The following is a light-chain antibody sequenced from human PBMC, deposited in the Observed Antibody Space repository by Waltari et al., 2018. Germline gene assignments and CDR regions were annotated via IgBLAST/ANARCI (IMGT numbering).Light chain of an antibody. CDR2: SNN. CDR3: AAWDDSLNGLYV. CDR1: SSNIGSNT. J-gene: IGLJ1*01. V-gene: IGLV1-44*01. Sequence: QSVLTQPPSASGTPGQRVTISCSGSSSNIGSNTVNWYQQLPGTAPKLLIYSNNQRPSGVPDRIYGSKSGTSASLAISGLQSEDEADYYCAAWDDSLNGLYVFGTGTKVTVL.